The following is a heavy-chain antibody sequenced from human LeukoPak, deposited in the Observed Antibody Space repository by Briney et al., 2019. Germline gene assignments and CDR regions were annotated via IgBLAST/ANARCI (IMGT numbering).Heavy chain of an antibody. CDR3: ARSGYSYAETSFDY. J-gene: IGHJ4*02. CDR2: ISSSSSYI. Sequence: GGSLRLSCAASGFTFSSYSMTWVRQAPGKGLEWVSSISSSSSYIYYADSVKGRFTISRDNAKNSLYLQMNSLRAEDTAVYYCARSGYSYAETSFDYWGQGTLVTVSS. CDR1: GFTFSSYS. V-gene: IGHV3-21*01. D-gene: IGHD5-18*01.